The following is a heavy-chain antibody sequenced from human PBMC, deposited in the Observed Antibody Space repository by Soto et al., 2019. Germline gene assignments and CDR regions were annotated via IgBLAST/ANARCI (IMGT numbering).Heavy chain of an antibody. D-gene: IGHD2-2*01. V-gene: IGHV1-69*02. CDR3: ARGYCSSTSCFDY. Sequence: QVQLVQSGAEVKKPGSSVKVSCKASGGTFSSYTISWVRQAPGQGLEWMGRIIPILGIANYAQKFQGRVTITADKSTSTAYMELSSLRSEDTAVYYCARGYCSSTSCFDYWGQGTLVTVSS. J-gene: IGHJ4*02. CDR2: IIPILGIA. CDR1: GGTFSSYT.